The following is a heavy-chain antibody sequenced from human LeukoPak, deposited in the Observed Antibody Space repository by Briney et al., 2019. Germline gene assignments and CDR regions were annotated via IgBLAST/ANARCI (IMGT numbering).Heavy chain of an antibody. J-gene: IGHJ4*02. CDR3: ARNGRVRRVVKDLFEY. CDR2: VSPYNGNT. CDR1: GYTFTDYD. V-gene: IGHV1-18*01. Sequence: ASVKVSCKTSGYTFTDYDITWVRQAPGQGLERMGRVSPYNGNTYYSQTFQGRVTITKDTSTGTAYLDLKNLRADDTAMYYCARNGRVRRVVKDLFEYWGQGTLVAVSS. D-gene: IGHD3-10*01.